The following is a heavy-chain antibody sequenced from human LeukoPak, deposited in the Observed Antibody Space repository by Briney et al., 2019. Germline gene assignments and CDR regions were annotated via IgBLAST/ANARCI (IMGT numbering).Heavy chain of an antibody. CDR1: DDSFSSHY. V-gene: IGHV4-59*11. Sequence: SETLSLTCAVSDDSFSSHYWTWIRQPPGKGLEWIGYISYIGSTNYNPSLKSRVTISIDTSKNQFSLKLSSVTAADTAMYYCARDLVTVTKGFDIWGQGTMVSVSS. CDR3: ARDLVTVTKGFDI. D-gene: IGHD4-17*01. CDR2: ISYIGST. J-gene: IGHJ3*02.